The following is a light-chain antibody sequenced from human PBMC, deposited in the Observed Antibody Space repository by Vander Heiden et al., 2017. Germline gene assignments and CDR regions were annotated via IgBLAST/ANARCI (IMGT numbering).Light chain of an antibody. CDR2: IAS. Sequence: DIQMTQSPSSLSASLGDRVTITCRTSQSIGVYLNWYQQKPGKAPNLLIYIASSLQTGVPPMFSGSGSGIDFTLTISSLQPEDSATYYCQQTYTTPQTFGGGTKVEIK. J-gene: IGKJ4*01. V-gene: IGKV1-39*01. CDR3: QQTYTTPQT. CDR1: QSIGVY.